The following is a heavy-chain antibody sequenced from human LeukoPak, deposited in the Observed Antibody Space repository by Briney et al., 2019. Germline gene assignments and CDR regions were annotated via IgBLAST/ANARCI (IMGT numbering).Heavy chain of an antibody. CDR2: ITGSGGNR. J-gene: IGHJ6*03. CDR3: ARDGVVVTAIRYYMDV. Sequence: GETLRLSCAAPGFTFSSHGMNWVRQAPGKGLEWVSGITGSGGNRYYADSVKGRFTISRDNAKNSLYLQMNSLRAEDTAVYYCARDGVVVTAIRYYMDVWGKGTTVTVSS. D-gene: IGHD2-21*02. CDR1: GFTFSSHG. V-gene: IGHV3-21*01.